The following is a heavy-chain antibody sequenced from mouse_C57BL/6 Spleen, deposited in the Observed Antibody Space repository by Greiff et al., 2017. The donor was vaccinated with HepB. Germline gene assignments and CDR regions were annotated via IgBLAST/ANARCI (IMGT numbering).Heavy chain of an antibody. J-gene: IGHJ2*01. CDR1: GYTFTDYE. CDR2: IDPETGGT. V-gene: IGHV1-15*01. D-gene: IGHD1-1*01. Sequence: VQLQQSGAELVRPGASVTLSCKASGYTFTDYEMHWVKQTPVHGLEWIGAIDPETGGTAYNQKFKGKAILTADKSSSTAYMELRSLTSEDSAVYYCTIYGSRLFDCWGQGTTLTVSS. CDR3: TIYGSRLFDC.